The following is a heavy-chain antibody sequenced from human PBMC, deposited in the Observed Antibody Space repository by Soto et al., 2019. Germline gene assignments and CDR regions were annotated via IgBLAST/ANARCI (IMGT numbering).Heavy chain of an antibody. V-gene: IGHV3-64*01. CDR1: GFTFSNYE. D-gene: IGHD6-13*01. J-gene: IGHJ6*03. Sequence: EAQLVESGGGLVQPGGSLRLSCAASGFTFSNYEMHWVRQAPGKVLEYVSGISNNGAHTDYAKSVKGRFTISRDNSENTLYLHMGSLRAEDMALYYCARRGYGSRWPNVYMDVWGKGTTVTVSS. CDR3: ARRGYGSRWPNVYMDV. CDR2: ISNNGAHT.